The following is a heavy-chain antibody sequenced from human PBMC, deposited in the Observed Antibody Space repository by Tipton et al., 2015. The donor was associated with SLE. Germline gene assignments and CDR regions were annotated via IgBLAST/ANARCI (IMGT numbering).Heavy chain of an antibody. Sequence: TLSLTCTVSGASINNGGYYWSWFRQLPGKGLEWMGYIYYRGSAFYNPSLQSPITIFLDASENQFSLKLSSVTAADTAVYYCATASTFWSGYRGFNSWGQGTLVTVSS. CDR1: GASINNGGYY. CDR2: IYYRGSA. D-gene: IGHD3-3*01. J-gene: IGHJ5*01. CDR3: ATASTFWSGYRGFNS. V-gene: IGHV4-31*01.